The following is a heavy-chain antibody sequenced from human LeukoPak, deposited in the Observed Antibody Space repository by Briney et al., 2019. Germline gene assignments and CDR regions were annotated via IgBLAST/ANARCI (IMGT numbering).Heavy chain of an antibody. D-gene: IGHD3-10*01. Sequence: GGSLRLSCATSGFTFSTFWMHWVRQAPGKGLVWVSRINHDGSSTNYADSVKGRFTISRDNAKNTLYLQINSLRAEDTAVYYCVRDRYYSLDYWGQGTLVTVSS. CDR2: INHDGSST. V-gene: IGHV3-74*01. CDR1: GFTFSTFW. CDR3: VRDRYYSLDY. J-gene: IGHJ4*02.